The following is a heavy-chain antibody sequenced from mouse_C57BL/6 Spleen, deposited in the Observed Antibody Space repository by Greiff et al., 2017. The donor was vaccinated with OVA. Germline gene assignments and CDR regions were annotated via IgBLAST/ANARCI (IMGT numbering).Heavy chain of an antibody. CDR2: IHPNSGST. Sequence: QVQLQQPGAELVKPGASVKLSCKASGYTFTSSWMHWVKQRPGQGLEWIGMIHPNSGSTNYNEKFKSKATLTVDKSSSTAYMQLSSLTSEDSAVYYCARYGYDGTGYAMDYWGQGTSVTVSS. CDR3: ARYGYDGTGYAMDY. V-gene: IGHV1-64*01. D-gene: IGHD2-2*01. CDR1: GYTFTSSW. J-gene: IGHJ4*01.